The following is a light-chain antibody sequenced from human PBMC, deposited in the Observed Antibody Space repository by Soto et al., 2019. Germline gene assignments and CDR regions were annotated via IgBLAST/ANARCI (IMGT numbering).Light chain of an antibody. Sequence: QSVLTQPPSVSGAPGQRITISCTGGSSNIGAGFEVHWYQQLPGSAPKLLINASANRPSGVPDRFSGSKSGTSASLAISGLQAEDEADYYCQSYDTSLSASIFGGGTKLTVL. CDR3: QSYDTSLSASI. CDR2: ASA. J-gene: IGLJ2*01. V-gene: IGLV1-40*01. CDR1: SSNIGAGFE.